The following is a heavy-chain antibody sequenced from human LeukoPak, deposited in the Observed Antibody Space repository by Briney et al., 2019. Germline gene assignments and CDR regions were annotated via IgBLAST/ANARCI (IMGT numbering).Heavy chain of an antibody. Sequence: GGSLRLSCAAPGFTFNNYAMRWARQAPGRGLEWVSGISGSGDSTYYADSVKGRFTISRDNSKNTLYLQMNSLRVEDTAVYYCAKGISMTTVVTFDYWGQGMLVTVSS. V-gene: IGHV3-23*01. J-gene: IGHJ4*02. CDR1: GFTFNNYA. D-gene: IGHD4-23*01. CDR2: ISGSGDST. CDR3: AKGISMTTVVTFDY.